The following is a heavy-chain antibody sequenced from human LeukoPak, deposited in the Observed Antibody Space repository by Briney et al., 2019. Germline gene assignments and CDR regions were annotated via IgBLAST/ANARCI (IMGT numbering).Heavy chain of an antibody. D-gene: IGHD6-19*01. CDR3: ARVKGGGQWLSGYWFDP. V-gene: IGHV1-69*06. Sequence: ASVKVSCKASGGTFSSYAISWVRQAAGQGLEWMGGIIPIFGTANYAQKFQGRVTITADKSTSTAYMELSSLRSEDTAVYYCARVKGGGQWLSGYWFDPWGQGTLVTVSS. J-gene: IGHJ5*02. CDR2: IIPIFGTA. CDR1: GGTFSSYA.